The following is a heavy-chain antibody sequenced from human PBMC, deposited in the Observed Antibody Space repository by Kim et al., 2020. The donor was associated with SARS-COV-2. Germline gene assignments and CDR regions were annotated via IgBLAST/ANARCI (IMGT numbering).Heavy chain of an antibody. V-gene: IGHV2-5*01. Sequence: KRYSPSLKSRLTITKDTSKNQVVLTMTNMDPVDTATYYCAHSYDIGWFDPWGQGTLVTVSS. D-gene: IGHD3-9*01. J-gene: IGHJ5*02. CDR2: K. CDR3: AHSYDIGWFDP.